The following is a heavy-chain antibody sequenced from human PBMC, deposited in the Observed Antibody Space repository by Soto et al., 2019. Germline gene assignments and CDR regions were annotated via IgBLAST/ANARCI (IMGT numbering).Heavy chain of an antibody. V-gene: IGHV5-51*01. D-gene: IGHD3-16*01. CDR1: GYRFTNYW. CDR2: IYPADSDS. Sequence: GESLKISCKGSGYRFTNYWIGWVRQRPGKGLEGMGTIYPADSDSRYSPSFQGQVTMSADKSISTAYLQWSSLKASDTAMYFCARGELAFAMKRGDTLDSWGQGTLVTVSS. CDR3: ARGELAFAMKRGDTLDS. J-gene: IGHJ4*02.